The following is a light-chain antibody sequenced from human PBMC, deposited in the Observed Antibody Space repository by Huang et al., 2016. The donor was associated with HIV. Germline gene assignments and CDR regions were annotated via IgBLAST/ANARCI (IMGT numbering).Light chain of an antibody. CDR2: WAS. CDR3: QQYFETPLT. V-gene: IGKV4-1*01. Sequence: DIVMTQSPDSLAVSLGERATVNCKSSQTILYSSKNKNYLAWYQQKPGQPPTLRIYWASTRESGVPDRFSGSGSGTDFTLTISSLQAEDVAVYYCQQYFETPLTFGGGTKVEIK. J-gene: IGKJ4*01. CDR1: QTILYSSKNKNY.